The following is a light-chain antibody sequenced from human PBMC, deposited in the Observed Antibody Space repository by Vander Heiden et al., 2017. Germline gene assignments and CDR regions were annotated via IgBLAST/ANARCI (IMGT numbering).Light chain of an antibody. CDR1: QSVSSN. V-gene: IGKV3-15*01. CDR3: QQYNNWPIT. J-gene: IGKJ5*01. CDR2: GAS. Sequence: IVMTQSPATLSVSPGERATLSCRASQSVSSNVAWYQQKPGQAPRLLIYGASTRATGIPARFSGSGSGTEFTLTISSLQSEDFAVYYCQQYNNWPITFGQGTRLEIK.